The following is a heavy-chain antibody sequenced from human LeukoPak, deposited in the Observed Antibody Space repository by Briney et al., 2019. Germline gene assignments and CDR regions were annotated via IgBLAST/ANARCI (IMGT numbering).Heavy chain of an antibody. CDR3: ARVFEVGASIIYAFDI. CDR1: GGSISSYY. CDR2: INYSGST. D-gene: IGHD1-26*01. V-gene: IGHV4-59*01. J-gene: IGHJ3*02. Sequence: SETLSLTCTVSGGSISSYYWSWIRQPPGKGLEWIGYINYSGSTNYNPSLKSRVTMSVDTSKNQFSLKLSSVTAADTAVYYCARVFEVGASIIYAFDIWGQGTMVTVSS.